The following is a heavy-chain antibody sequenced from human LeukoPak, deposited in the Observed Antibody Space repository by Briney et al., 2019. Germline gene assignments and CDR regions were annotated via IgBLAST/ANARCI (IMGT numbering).Heavy chain of an antibody. J-gene: IGHJ4*02. CDR3: AREIGGGHFDY. D-gene: IGHD3-16*01. CDR2: TYHSGST. V-gene: IGHV4-30-2*01. Sequence: SETLSLTCAVSGGSISSGGYSWSWIRQPPGKGLEWIGYTYHSGSTYYNPSLKSRVTMSVDRSKNQFSLKLSSVTAADTAVYYCAREIGGGHFDYWGQGTLVTVSS. CDR1: GGSISSGGYS.